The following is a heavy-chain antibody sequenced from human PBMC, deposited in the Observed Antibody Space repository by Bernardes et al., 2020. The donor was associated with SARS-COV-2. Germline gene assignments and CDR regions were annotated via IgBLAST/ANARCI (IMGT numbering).Heavy chain of an antibody. V-gene: IGHV3-23*01. CDR2: ISGRGAGT. CDR1: GFTFSSYA. CDR3: AKREDHDFWSGPIDY. J-gene: IGHJ4*02. D-gene: IGHD3-3*01. Sequence: GRSLRLSCGASGFTFSSYAMTWVRQAPGKGLECVSVISGRGAGTYYADSVKGRFTISRDNSKNTLYLQMNSLRAEDTAVYYCAKREDHDFWSGPIDYWGQGTLVTVSS.